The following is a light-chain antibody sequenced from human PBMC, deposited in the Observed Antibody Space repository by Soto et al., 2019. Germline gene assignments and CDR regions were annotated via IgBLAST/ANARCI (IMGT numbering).Light chain of an antibody. CDR3: QQWRKSTAS. CDR2: DAS. CDR1: QSVSSY. Sequence: EIVLTQSPATLSLSPGNRATLSCRASQSVSSYLAWYQQKPGQAPRLLIYDASNRATGIPARFSVSGSGTDFTLTITSLQPEDFVVYYCQQWRKSTASFGGGTKVDIK. V-gene: IGKV3-11*01. J-gene: IGKJ4*01.